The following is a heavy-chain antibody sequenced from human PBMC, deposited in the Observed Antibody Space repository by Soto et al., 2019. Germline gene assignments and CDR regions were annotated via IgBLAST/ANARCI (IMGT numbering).Heavy chain of an antibody. V-gene: IGHV3-73*02. CDR1: GFTFSGSA. CDR3: TRVEAATLGMDV. J-gene: IGHJ6*02. CDR2: IRTKANNYAT. D-gene: IGHD2-15*01. Sequence: EVQLVESGGGLVQPGGSLKLSCAASGFTFSGSAMHWVRQASGKGLEWVGRIRTKANNYATAYAASVKGRFTISRDDSKFSAYLQMNSLKAEDTAVYYCTRVEAATLGMDVWGQGTTVTVSS.